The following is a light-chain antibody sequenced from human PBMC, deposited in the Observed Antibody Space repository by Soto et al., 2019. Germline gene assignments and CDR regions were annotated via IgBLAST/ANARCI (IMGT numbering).Light chain of an antibody. J-gene: IGKJ1*01. V-gene: IGKV3-15*01. Sequence: EIVMTQSPATLSVSPGERATLSCRASQSVSSNLAWYQQKRGQAPRLLIYGASTRATGIPARFSGSGSGTEFTLTISSLQSEDFAVYYCQQFNNWPWTFGRGTKVDIK. CDR1: QSVSSN. CDR3: QQFNNWPWT. CDR2: GAS.